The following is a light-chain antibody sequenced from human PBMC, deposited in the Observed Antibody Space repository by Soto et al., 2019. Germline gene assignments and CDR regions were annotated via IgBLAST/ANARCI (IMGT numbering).Light chain of an antibody. V-gene: IGLV1-44*01. CDR2: TNN. Sequence: QSVLTQPPSASGTPGQRVTISCSGSISNIGGNTVNWYQQLPGTAPKLLMYTNNQRPSGVTARFSGSKSGTSASLAISGLQSEDEADYYCAAWDDSLNGVVFGGGTKLTVL. CDR3: AAWDDSLNGVV. CDR1: ISNIGGNT. J-gene: IGLJ2*01.